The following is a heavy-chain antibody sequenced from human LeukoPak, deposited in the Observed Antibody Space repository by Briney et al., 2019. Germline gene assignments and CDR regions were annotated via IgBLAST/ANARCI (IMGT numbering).Heavy chain of an antibody. CDR3: ARAEDSSPYYYYMDV. CDR2: MNPNSGNT. CDR1: GGTFSSYA. Sequence: ASVKVSCKASGGTFSSYAINWVRQATGQGLEWMGWMNPNSGNTGYAQKFQGRVTMTRNTSISTAYMELGSLRSEDTAVYYCARAEDSSPYYYYMDVWGKGTTVTVSS. D-gene: IGHD6-13*01. V-gene: IGHV1-8*02. J-gene: IGHJ6*03.